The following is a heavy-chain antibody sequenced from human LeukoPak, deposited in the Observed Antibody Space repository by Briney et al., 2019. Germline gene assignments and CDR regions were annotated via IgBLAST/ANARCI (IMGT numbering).Heavy chain of an antibody. CDR1: GYTFTSYD. D-gene: IGHD3-10*01. Sequence: ASVKVSCKASGYTFTSYDINWVRQATGQGLEWMGWMNPNSGNTGYAQKFQGRVTMTRNTSISSAYMELTSLRSEDTAVYYCARRVNYGSGPLVDYWGQGTLVTVSS. V-gene: IGHV1-8*01. CDR2: MNPNSGNT. CDR3: ARRVNYGSGPLVDY. J-gene: IGHJ4*02.